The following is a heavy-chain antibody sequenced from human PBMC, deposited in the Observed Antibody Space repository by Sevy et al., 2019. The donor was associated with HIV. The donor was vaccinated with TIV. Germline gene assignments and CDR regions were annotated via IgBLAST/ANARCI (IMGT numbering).Heavy chain of an antibody. D-gene: IGHD3-22*01. Sequence: ASVKVSCKASGYTFTSYSMSWVRQAPGKGLEWMAWISAYNGNTNYAQKLQGRVTMTTDTSTSTAYMELRSLRSDDTAVYYGARVHHNSGYGFPLDYWGQGTLVTVSS. J-gene: IGHJ4*02. CDR2: ISAYNGNT. CDR1: GYTFTSYS. V-gene: IGHV1-18*04. CDR3: ARVHHNSGYGFPLDY.